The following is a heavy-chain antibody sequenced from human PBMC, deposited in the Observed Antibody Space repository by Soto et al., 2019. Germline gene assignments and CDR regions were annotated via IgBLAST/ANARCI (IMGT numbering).Heavy chain of an antibody. CDR1: GVTVGNNY. CDR3: ARNVPVPALHY. CDR2: TYSGGDT. Sequence: EVRLVESGGGLVQPGGSLRLSCASSGVTVGNNYMSWVRQAPGKGLEWVSVTYSGGDTRYADSVKGRFTMSRDSTNNTVYLQMDSLRGEDTAVDFCARNVPVPALHYWGQGSLVTVSS. J-gene: IGHJ4*02. D-gene: IGHD2-2*01. V-gene: IGHV3-66*01.